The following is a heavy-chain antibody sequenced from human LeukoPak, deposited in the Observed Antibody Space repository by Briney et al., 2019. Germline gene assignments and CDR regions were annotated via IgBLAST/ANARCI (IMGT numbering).Heavy chain of an antibody. CDR1: GFTFSTYW. V-gene: IGHV3-74*01. D-gene: IGHD5-18*01. Sequence: PGGSLRLSCAASGFTFSTYWMHWVRQAPGKGLVWVSRINSDGRGTSYADSVKGRFTISRDNARDTLYLQMNSLRAEDTAIYYCARVGYNYGLDNWGQGTLVTVSS. CDR3: ARVGYNYGLDN. CDR2: INSDGRGT. J-gene: IGHJ4*02.